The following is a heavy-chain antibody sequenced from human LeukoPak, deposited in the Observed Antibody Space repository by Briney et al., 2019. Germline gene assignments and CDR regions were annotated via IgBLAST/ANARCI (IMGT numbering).Heavy chain of an antibody. V-gene: IGHV1-2*02. D-gene: IGHD2-2*01. Sequence: AASVKVSCKASGYTFTAYSTHWVRQSPGQGLEYMGWLNPNSGDTNYAQKFQGRVTMTRDTSMSTAYMELSGLRFDDTAIYYCARDGEVRQGHCSTTSCPVDYWGQGTLITVSS. J-gene: IGHJ4*02. CDR2: LNPNSGDT. CDR3: ARDGEVRQGHCSTTSCPVDY. CDR1: GYTFTAYS.